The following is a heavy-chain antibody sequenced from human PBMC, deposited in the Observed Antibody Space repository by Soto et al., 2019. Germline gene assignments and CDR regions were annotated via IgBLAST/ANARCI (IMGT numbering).Heavy chain of an antibody. CDR3: ARGGYSGFHFMFDY. V-gene: IGHV4-30-2*01. CDR1: GGSISGGGYS. D-gene: IGHD5-12*01. J-gene: IGHJ4*02. CDR2: IYHGGGT. Sequence: SETLSLTCAVSGGSISGGGYSWNWIRQPPGKGLEYIGYIYHGGGTYYNPSLRSRVNISVDKSKNHFTLKLSSVTAADTAVYYCARGGYSGFHFMFDYWGQGTLVTVSS.